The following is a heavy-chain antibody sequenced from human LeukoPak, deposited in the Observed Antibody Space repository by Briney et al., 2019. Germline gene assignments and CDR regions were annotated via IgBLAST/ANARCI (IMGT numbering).Heavy chain of an antibody. CDR2: ISYDGSNK. CDR1: GFTFSSYA. J-gene: IGHJ4*02. CDR3: ARKPPRNRAFDY. Sequence: GGSLRLSCAASGFTFSSYAMHWVRQAPGKGLEWVAVISYDGSNKYYADSVKGRFTISRDNSKNTLYLQMNSLRAEDTAVYYCARKPPRNRAFDYWGQGTLVTVSS. D-gene: IGHD1-14*01. V-gene: IGHV3-30-3*01.